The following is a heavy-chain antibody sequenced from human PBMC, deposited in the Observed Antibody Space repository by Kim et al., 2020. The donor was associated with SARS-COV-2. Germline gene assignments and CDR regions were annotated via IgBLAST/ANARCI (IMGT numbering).Heavy chain of an antibody. D-gene: IGHD3-10*01. V-gene: IGHV3-23*01. Sequence: GGSLRLSCAASGFTFSSYAMSWVRQAPGKGLEWVSAISGSGGSTYYADSVKGRFTISRDNSKNTLYLQMNSLRAEDTAVYYCAKEISGSYYNLNWFDPWGQGTLVTVSS. CDR1: GFTFSSYA. CDR2: ISGSGGST. J-gene: IGHJ5*02. CDR3: AKEISGSYYNLNWFDP.